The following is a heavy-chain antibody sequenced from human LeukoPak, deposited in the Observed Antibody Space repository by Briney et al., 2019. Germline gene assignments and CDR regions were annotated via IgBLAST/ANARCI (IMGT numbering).Heavy chain of an antibody. Sequence: PSGTLSLTCAVSGGSISSSNWWSWVRQPPGKGLEWIGEIYHSGSTNYNPSLKSRVTISVDKSKNQFSLKLSSATAADTAVYYCARGVSPHPRLDAHFDYWGQGTLVTVSS. V-gene: IGHV4-4*02. CDR2: IYHSGST. CDR3: ARGVSPHPRLDAHFDY. J-gene: IGHJ4*02. D-gene: IGHD1-14*01. CDR1: GGSISSSNW.